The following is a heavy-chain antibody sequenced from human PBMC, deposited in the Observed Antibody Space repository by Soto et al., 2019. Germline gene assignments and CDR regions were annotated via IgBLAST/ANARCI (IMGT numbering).Heavy chain of an antibody. D-gene: IGHD3-16*01. CDR3: ATDWGLN. Sequence: QVQLVESGGGLGRPGGSLRLSCAASGFTFSDYYMTWIRQAPGKGLEWVSYFSNRGSTIYYADSVKGRFTISRDAKNSLYLQMNSLRVEDTSVYYCATDWGLNWGQGTLVTVS. CDR2: FSNRGSTI. V-gene: IGHV3-11*01. J-gene: IGHJ4*02. CDR1: GFTFSDYY.